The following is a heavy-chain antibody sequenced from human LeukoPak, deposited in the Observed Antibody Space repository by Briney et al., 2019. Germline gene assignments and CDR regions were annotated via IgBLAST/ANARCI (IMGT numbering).Heavy chain of an antibody. V-gene: IGHV3-9*01. CDR2: ISWNSGSI. Sequence: GGSLRLSCAASGFTFDDYAMHWVRQAPGKGLEWVSGISWNSGSIGYADSVKGRFTISRDNAKNSLYLQMNSLRAEDTALYYCAKGEAPYYYDSSGYGPADYWGQGTLVTVSS. CDR1: GFTFDDYA. J-gene: IGHJ4*02. CDR3: AKGEAPYYYDSSGYGPADY. D-gene: IGHD3-22*01.